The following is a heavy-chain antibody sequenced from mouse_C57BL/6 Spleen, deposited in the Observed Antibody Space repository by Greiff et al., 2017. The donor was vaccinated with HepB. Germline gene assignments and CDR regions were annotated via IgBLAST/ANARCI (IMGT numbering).Heavy chain of an antibody. CDR3: AREIDYDGDYYAMDY. J-gene: IGHJ4*01. D-gene: IGHD2-4*01. Sequence: VQLQQSGAELARPGASVKLSCKASGYTFTSYGISWVKQRTGQGLEWIGEIYPRSGNTYYNEKFKGKATLTADKSSSTAYMELRSLTSEDSAVYFCAREIDYDGDYYAMDYWGQGTSVTVSS. V-gene: IGHV1-81*01. CDR2: IYPRSGNT. CDR1: GYTFTSYG.